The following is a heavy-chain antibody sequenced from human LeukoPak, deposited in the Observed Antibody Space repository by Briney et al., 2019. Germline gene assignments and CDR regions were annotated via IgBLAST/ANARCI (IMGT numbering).Heavy chain of an antibody. J-gene: IGHJ3*02. V-gene: IGHV4-59*01. Sequence: PSETLSLTCTVAGGSISSYYWSWIRQPPGKGLEWIGYIYYSGSTNYNPSLKSRVTISVDTSKNQFSLKLSSVTAADTAVYYCARDYTATCAFDIWGQGTMVTVSS. CDR2: IYYSGST. D-gene: IGHD3-16*01. CDR3: ARDYTATCAFDI. CDR1: GGSISSYY.